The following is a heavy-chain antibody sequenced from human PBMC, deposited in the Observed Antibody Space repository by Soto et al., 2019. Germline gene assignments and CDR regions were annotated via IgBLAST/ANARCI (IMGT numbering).Heavy chain of an antibody. CDR2: ITYNGDT. V-gene: IGHV1-18*01. CDR3: ARAVVTSYGVFDY. Sequence: GASVKVSCKASGYTFTSYGISWVRQAPGQGLEWMGWITYNGDTNYPQKLQGRVTMTTDTSTSTAYMELRSLRSDDTAVYYCARAVVTSYGVFDYWGQGTLVTVS. J-gene: IGHJ4*02. D-gene: IGHD3-22*01. CDR1: GYTFTSYG.